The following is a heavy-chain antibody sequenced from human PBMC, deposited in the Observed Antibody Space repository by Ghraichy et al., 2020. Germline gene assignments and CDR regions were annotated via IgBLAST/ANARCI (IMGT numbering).Heavy chain of an antibody. D-gene: IGHD6-13*01. J-gene: IGHJ5*01. CDR1: GFTFSNYA. V-gene: IGHV3-23*01. Sequence: GGSLRLSCAASGFTFSNYAMSWVRQAPGKGLEWVSFISRSGGSTYYADSVKGRFTISRDNSKDTLYLQMNSLRAEDTALYYCVWGQQLDSWGQGTLVTVSS. CDR2: ISRSGGST. CDR3: VWGQQLDS.